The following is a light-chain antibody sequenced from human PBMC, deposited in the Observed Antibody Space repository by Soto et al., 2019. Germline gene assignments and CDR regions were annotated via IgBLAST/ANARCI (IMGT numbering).Light chain of an antibody. Sequence: IRVTNSLSSVSASKGDKVTITCRASQGISSYLAWYQQKPGKAPKLLIYAASTLQTGVPSRFSGSGSGTDFTFTISSLQPEDIATYYCQQYDNLPLPFGGGTKVDIK. J-gene: IGKJ4*01. CDR3: QQYDNLPLP. CDR2: AAS. CDR1: QGISSY. V-gene: IGKV1-8*01.